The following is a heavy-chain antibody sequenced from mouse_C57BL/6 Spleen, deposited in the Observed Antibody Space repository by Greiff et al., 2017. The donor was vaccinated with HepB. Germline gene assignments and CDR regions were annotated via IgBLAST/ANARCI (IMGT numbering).Heavy chain of an antibody. J-gene: IGHJ4*01. D-gene: IGHD1-1*01. CDR1: GYAFSSSW. CDR2: IYPGDGDT. Sequence: QVQLQQSGPELVKPGASVKISCKASGYAFSSSWMNWVKQRPGKGLEWIGRIYPGDGDTNYNGKFKGKATLTADKSSSTAYMQLSSLTSEDSAVYFCARSALHYGSSSENPMDYWGQGTSVTVSS. CDR3: ARSALHYGSSSENPMDY. V-gene: IGHV1-82*01.